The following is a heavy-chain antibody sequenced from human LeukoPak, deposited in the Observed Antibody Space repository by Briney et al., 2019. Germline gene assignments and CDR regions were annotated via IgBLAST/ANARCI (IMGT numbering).Heavy chain of an antibody. CDR1: GFTFSNYA. CDR3: AKDQKSKSSSSNYYYYYMDV. D-gene: IGHD6-6*01. CDR2: ISYDGSNK. V-gene: IGHV3-30*18. J-gene: IGHJ6*03. Sequence: PGGSLRLSCAASGFTFSNYAMHWVRRAPGKGLDWVAVISYDGSNKYYADSVKGRFTISRDNSKNTLYLQMNSLRAEDTAVYYCAKDQKSKSSSSNYYYYYMDVWGKGTTVTVSS.